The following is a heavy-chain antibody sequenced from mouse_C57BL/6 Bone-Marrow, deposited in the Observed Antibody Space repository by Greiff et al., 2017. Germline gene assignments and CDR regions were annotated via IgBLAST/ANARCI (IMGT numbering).Heavy chain of an antibody. D-gene: IGHD1-1*01. CDR2: IWSGGST. CDR1: GFSLTSYG. Sequence: VKLVESGPGLVQPSQSLSITCTVSGFSLTSYGVHWVRQSPGKGLEWLGVIWSGGSTDYNAAFISRLSISKDNSKSQVFFKMNSLQADDTAIYYCARTPDYGSSLYYAMDYWGQGTSVTVSS. J-gene: IGHJ4*01. V-gene: IGHV2-2*01. CDR3: ARTPDYGSSLYYAMDY.